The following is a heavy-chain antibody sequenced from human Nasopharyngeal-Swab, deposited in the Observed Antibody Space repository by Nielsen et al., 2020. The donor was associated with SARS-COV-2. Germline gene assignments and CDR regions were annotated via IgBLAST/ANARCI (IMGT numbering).Heavy chain of an antibody. CDR3: ARVNLGGSDIRVDY. D-gene: IGHD2-2*02. CDR1: GGTISSGGYY. CDR2: IYYSGST. V-gene: IGHV4-31*03. J-gene: IGHJ4*02. Sequence: LRLSCTVSGGTISSGGYYWSWIRQHPGKGLEWIGYIYYSGSTYYNPSFKSRVTISVDTSKNQFSLKLSSVTAADTAVYYCARVNLGGSDIRVDYWGQGTLVTVSS.